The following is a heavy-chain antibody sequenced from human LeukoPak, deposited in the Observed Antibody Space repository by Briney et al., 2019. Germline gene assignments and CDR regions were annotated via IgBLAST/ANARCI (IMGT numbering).Heavy chain of an antibody. Sequence: SETLSLTCTVSGGSISSGDYYWSWIRQPPGKGLEWIGYIFYSGSTYYSPSLKSRLTISVDTSMNQFSLKLSSVTAADTAVYYCAREALLRTGFDYWGQGTLVTVSS. CDR1: GGSISSGDYY. CDR3: AREALLRTGFDY. J-gene: IGHJ4*02. V-gene: IGHV4-30-4*08. CDR2: IFYSGST.